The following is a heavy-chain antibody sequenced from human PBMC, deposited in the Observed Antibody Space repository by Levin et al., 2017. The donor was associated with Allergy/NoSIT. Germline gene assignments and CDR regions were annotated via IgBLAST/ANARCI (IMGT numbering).Heavy chain of an antibody. J-gene: IGHJ6*02. CDR1: GGTFSSYA. CDR2: IIPIFGTA. V-gene: IGHV1-69*13. D-gene: IGHD4-17*01. CDR3: ARDWWRTTVTPYYYYGMDV. Sequence: SVKVSCKASGGTFSSYAISWVRQAPGQGLEWMGGIIPIFGTANYAQKFQGRVTITADESTSTAYMELSSLRSEDTAVYYCARDWWRTTVTPYYYYGMDVWGQGTTVTVSS.